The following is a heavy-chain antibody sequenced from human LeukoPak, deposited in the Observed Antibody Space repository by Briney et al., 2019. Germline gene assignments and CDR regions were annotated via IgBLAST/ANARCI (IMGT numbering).Heavy chain of an antibody. D-gene: IGHD2-15*01. CDR1: GGTFSSYA. CDR2: IIPILGIA. Sequence: GASVKVSCKASGGTFSSYAISWVRQAPGQGLEWMGRIIPILGIANYAQKFQGRVTITADKSTSTAYMELSSLRSEDTAVYYCAGVPDIVGGRESYYYYGMDVRGQGTTVTVSS. J-gene: IGHJ6*02. CDR3: AGVPDIVGGRESYYYYGMDV. V-gene: IGHV1-69*04.